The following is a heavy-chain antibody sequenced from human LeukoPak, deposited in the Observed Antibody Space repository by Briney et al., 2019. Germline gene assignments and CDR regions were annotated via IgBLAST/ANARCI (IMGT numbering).Heavy chain of an antibody. V-gene: IGHV1-69*04. D-gene: IGHD3-10*01. CDR3: ARDSSREWFGDRYFDP. CDR1: GGTFSSCT. CDR2: IIPILGIA. J-gene: IGHJ5*02. Sequence: ASVKVSCKASGGTFSSCTISWVRQAPGQGLEWMGRIIPILGIANYAQKFQGRVTITADKSTSTAYMELSSLRSEDTAVYYCARDSSREWFGDRYFDPWGQGTLVTVSS.